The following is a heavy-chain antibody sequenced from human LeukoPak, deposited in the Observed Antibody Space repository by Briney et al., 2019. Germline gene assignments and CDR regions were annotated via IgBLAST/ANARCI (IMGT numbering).Heavy chain of an antibody. CDR1: GGSISTYY. CDR2: IYYSGST. CDR3: ARDRGGYSSSIYFDY. J-gene: IGHJ4*02. V-gene: IGHV4-59*01. D-gene: IGHD6-6*01. Sequence: PETLSLTCTVSGGSISTYYWSWIRQPPGKGLEWIGYIYYSGSTNYNPSLKSRVTMSIDTSKNQFSLKLSSVTAADTAVYYCARDRGGYSSSIYFDYWGQGTLVTVSS.